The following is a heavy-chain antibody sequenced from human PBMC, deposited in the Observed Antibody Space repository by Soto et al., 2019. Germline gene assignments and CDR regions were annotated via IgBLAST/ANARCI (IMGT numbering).Heavy chain of an antibody. J-gene: IGHJ3*01. D-gene: IGHD2-8*01. CDR1: GFTFNNYA. V-gene: IGHV3-23*01. CDR3: AKVRLIDYLRYARHL. CDR2: ISPNGDST. Sequence: EVQLLESGGGLVQPGGSLRLACAASGFTFNNYAMNWVRQAPGTGLEWVAIISPNGDSTYYADSVKGLFTISRDNSQKTVFLQMNSVIAEDTAIYFCAKVRLIDYLRYARHLCGQVTLDTVSS.